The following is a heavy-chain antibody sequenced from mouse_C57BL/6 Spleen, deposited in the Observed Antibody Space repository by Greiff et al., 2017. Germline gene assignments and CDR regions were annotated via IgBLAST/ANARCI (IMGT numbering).Heavy chain of an antibody. CDR1: GFTFSSYT. Sequence: VQLKQSGGGLVKPGGSLKLSCAASGFTFSSYTMSWVRQTPEKRLEWVATISGGGGNTYYPDSVKGRFTISRDNAKNTLYLQMSSLRSEDTALYYCARSTRYWYFDVWGTGTTVTVSS. CDR3: ARSTRYWYFDV. D-gene: IGHD2-1*01. CDR2: ISGGGGNT. V-gene: IGHV5-9*01. J-gene: IGHJ1*03.